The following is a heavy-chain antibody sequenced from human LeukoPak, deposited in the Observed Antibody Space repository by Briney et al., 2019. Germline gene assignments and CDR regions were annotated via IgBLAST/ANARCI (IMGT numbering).Heavy chain of an antibody. Sequence: KPGGSLRLSCAASGFTFSDYYMSWIRRAPGKGLEWVSYISSSGSTIYYADSVKGRFTISRDNAKNSLYLQMNSLRAEDTAVYYCARNLGYCSSTSCYFVDYWGQGTLVTVSS. J-gene: IGHJ4*02. CDR2: ISSSGSTI. V-gene: IGHV3-11*04. D-gene: IGHD2-2*01. CDR1: GFTFSDYY. CDR3: ARNLGYCSSTSCYFVDY.